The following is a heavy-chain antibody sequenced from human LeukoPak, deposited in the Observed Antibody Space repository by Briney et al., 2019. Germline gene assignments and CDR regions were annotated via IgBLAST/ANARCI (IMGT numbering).Heavy chain of an antibody. CDR3: AREWEPEVGYFDY. J-gene: IGHJ4*02. D-gene: IGHD1-26*01. Sequence: SVKVSCKASGGTFISYAISWVRQAPGQGLEWMGGIIPIFGTANYAQKFQGRVTITTDESTSTAYMELSSLRPEDTAVYYCAREWEPEVGYFDYWGQGTLVTISS. CDR2: IIPIFGTA. CDR1: GGTFISYA. V-gene: IGHV1-69*05.